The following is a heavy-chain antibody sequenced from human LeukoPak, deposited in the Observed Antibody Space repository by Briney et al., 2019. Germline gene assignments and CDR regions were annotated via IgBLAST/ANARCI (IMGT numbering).Heavy chain of an antibody. V-gene: IGHV3-21*01. CDR2: ISSSSSYI. D-gene: IGHD5-18*01. J-gene: IGHJ4*02. CDR3: ASGIRIQLWPGYYFDY. CDR1: GFTFSSYS. Sequence: PGGSLRLSCAASGFTFSSYSMNWVRQAPGKGLEWVSSISSSSSYIYYADSVKGRFTISRDNAKNSLYPQMNSLRAEDTAVYYCASGIRIQLWPGYYFDYWGQGTLVTVSS.